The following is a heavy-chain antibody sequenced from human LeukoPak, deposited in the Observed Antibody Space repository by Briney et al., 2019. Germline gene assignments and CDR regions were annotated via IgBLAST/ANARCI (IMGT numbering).Heavy chain of an antibody. D-gene: IGHD3-10*01. Sequence: PSETLSLTCAVYGGSFSGYYWSWIRQPPGKGLEWIGESNHSGSTNYNPSLKSRVTISVDTSKNQFSLKLSSVTAADTAVYYCARGQPHAGGLLWFGELFGIAFDIWGQGTMVTVSS. J-gene: IGHJ3*02. V-gene: IGHV4-34*01. CDR2: SNHSGST. CDR1: GGSFSGYY. CDR3: ARGQPHAGGLLWFGELFGIAFDI.